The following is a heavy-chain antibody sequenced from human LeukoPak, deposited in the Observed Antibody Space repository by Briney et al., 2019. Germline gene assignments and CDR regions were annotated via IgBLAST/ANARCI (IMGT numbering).Heavy chain of an antibody. Sequence: ASVKVSCKASGYTFSTYGVTWVRQAPGQGLEWMGWISAYNGNTNYAQKLQGRVTMTTDTSTSTAYMELRSLRSDDTAVYYCAREKSTWEMVGNYWGQGTLVTVSS. CDR1: GYTFSTYG. CDR3: AREKSTWEMVGNY. D-gene: IGHD5-24*01. V-gene: IGHV1-18*01. CDR2: ISAYNGNT. J-gene: IGHJ4*02.